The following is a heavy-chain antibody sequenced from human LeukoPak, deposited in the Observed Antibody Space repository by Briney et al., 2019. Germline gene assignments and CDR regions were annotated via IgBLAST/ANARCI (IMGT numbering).Heavy chain of an antibody. D-gene: IGHD2-2*02. CDR3: ARAHPFVVVPAAIGYYYYGMDV. CDR2: ISAYNGNT. CDR1: GYTFTSYG. Sequence: SVKVSCKASGYTFTSYGISWVRQAPGQGLEWMGWISAYNGNTNCAQKLQGRVTMTTDTSTSTAYMELRSLRSDDTAVYYCARAHPFVVVPAAIGYYYYGMDVWGQGTTVTVSS. J-gene: IGHJ6*02. V-gene: IGHV1-18*01.